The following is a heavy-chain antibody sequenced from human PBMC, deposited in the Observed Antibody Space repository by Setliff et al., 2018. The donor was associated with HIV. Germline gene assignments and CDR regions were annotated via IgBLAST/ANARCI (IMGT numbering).Heavy chain of an antibody. CDR2: IYYTGST. Sequence: SSETLSLTCTVSGDSLGSSPYCWGWIRQPPGKGLEWIATIYYTGSTLYNPSLKSRVTISVDTSKNQFSMKLSSVTAADTALYYCARHCGYTPGQTCLYYLDVWGKGTTVTVSS. CDR1: GDSLGSSPYC. D-gene: IGHD5-18*01. CDR3: ARHCGYTPGQTCLYYLDV. J-gene: IGHJ6*03. V-gene: IGHV4-39*01.